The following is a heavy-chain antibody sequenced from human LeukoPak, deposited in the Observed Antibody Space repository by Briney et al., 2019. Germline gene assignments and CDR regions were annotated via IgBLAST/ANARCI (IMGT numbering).Heavy chain of an antibody. V-gene: IGHV4-4*09. Sequence: SQTLSLTCTVSGGSISSYYWSWIRQPPGRGLEWMGYIYTRGSTNYNPSLKSRVTISVDTSKNQFSLKLSAVTAADTAVYYCARLRNREGVVPAFDYWGQGTLVTVPS. J-gene: IGHJ4*02. D-gene: IGHD2-2*01. CDR3: ARLRNREGVVPAFDY. CDR1: GGSISSYY. CDR2: IYTRGST.